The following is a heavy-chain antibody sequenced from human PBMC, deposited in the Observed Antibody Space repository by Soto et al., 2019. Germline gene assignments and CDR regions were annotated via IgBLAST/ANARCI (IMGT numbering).Heavy chain of an antibody. CDR3: ARDLWGYCGTDCYPLDV. Sequence: SETLSLTCTVSGDSISGYYWSWIRQPPGKGLEWIGYMYNTGSTVYNPSFKSRVTISVDTSKNQFSLKLNSVTAADTAVYYCARDLWGYCGTDCYPLDVWGQWTTVTVS. CDR1: GDSISGYY. D-gene: IGHD2-21*02. CDR2: MYNTGST. V-gene: IGHV4-59*01. J-gene: IGHJ6*02.